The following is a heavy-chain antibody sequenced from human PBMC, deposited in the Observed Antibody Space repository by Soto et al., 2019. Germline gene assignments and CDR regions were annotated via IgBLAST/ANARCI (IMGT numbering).Heavy chain of an antibody. D-gene: IGHD2-15*01. CDR1: GYTFTSYD. CDR3: ARRPKLYCSGGSCYAYYYYMDV. V-gene: IGHV1-8*01. CDR2: MNPNSGNT. Sequence: ASVKVSCKASGYTFTSYDINWVRQATGQGLEWMGWMNPNSGNTGYAQKFQGRVTMTRNTSISTAYMELSSLRSEDTAAYYCARRPKLYCSGGSCYAYYYYMDVWGKGTTVTVSS. J-gene: IGHJ6*03.